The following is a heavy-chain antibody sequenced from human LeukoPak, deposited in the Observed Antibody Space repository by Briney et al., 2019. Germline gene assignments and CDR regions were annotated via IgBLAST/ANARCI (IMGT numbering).Heavy chain of an antibody. CDR1: GGTFGSYA. D-gene: IGHD4-17*01. Sequence: ASVKVSFKASGGTFGSYAISWVRQAPGQGLEWMGGIIPIFGTANYAQKFQGRVTITADESTSTAYMELSSLRSEDTAVYYCAREYGDPGTFDYWGQGTLVTVSS. V-gene: IGHV1-69*13. CDR3: AREYGDPGTFDY. CDR2: IIPIFGTA. J-gene: IGHJ4*02.